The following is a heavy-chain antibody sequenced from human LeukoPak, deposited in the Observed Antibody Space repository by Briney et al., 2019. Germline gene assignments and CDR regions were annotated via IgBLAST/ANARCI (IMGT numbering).Heavy chain of an antibody. J-gene: IGHJ4*02. V-gene: IGHV3-21*01. Sequence: GGSLRLSCAASEFTFSSYTINWVRQAPGKGLEWVSSISSTSTYISYADSVKGRFTISRDNARNTLYLQMNSLRAEDTAVYYCARSPYGGYGDNWGQGTLVTVSS. CDR1: EFTFSSYT. CDR3: ARSPYGGYGDN. CDR2: ISSTSTYI. D-gene: IGHD4-17*01.